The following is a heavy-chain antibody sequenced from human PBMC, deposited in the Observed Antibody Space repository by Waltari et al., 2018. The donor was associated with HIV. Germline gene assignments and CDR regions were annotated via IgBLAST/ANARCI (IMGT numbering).Heavy chain of an antibody. V-gene: IGHV4-38-2*02. CDR2: IHYNGRA. D-gene: IGHD4-4*01. J-gene: IGHJ4*02. CDR1: GSSIPSGYY. CDR3: ARDWGVTTGPFDF. Sequence: QVQLQESGPGLVQTLETLSLTCAVSGSSIPSGYYWAWLRQSPGKGLEWIATIHYNGRADYNPSLGGRVLVSLDPSKNQFSLKMRYVTAADTAIYYCARDWGVTTGPFDFWGQGTQVTVSS.